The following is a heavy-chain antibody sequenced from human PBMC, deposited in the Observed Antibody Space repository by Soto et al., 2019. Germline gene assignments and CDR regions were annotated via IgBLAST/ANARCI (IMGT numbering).Heavy chain of an antibody. V-gene: IGHV3-23*01. J-gene: IGHJ4*02. CDR1: GFTFSSYA. Sequence: EVQLLESGGGLVQPGGSLRLSCAASGFTFSSYAMSWVRQAPGKGLEWVSAISGSGGSTYYADSVKGRFPISRDNSKNTLYLQMNSLRAEDTAAYYCAKEGEHSSGWANFDYWGQGTLVTVSS. CDR2: ISGSGGST. CDR3: AKEGEHSSGWANFDY. D-gene: IGHD6-19*01.